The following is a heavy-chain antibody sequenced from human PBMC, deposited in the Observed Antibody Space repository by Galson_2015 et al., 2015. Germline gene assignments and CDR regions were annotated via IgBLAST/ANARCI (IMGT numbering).Heavy chain of an antibody. Sequence: MPGKGLEWMGIIYPGDSDTRYSPSFQGQVTISADKSISTAYLQWSSLKASDTAMYYCARHEDGLAVGGYYGMDVWGQGTTVTVSS. V-gene: IGHV5-51*01. D-gene: IGHD6-19*01. J-gene: IGHJ6*02. CDR3: ARHEDGLAVGGYYGMDV. CDR2: IYPGDSDT.